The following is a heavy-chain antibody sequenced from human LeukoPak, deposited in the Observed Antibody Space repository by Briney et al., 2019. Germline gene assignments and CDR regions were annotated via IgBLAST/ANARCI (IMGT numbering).Heavy chain of an antibody. J-gene: IGHJ4*02. CDR1: GGSITTYY. D-gene: IGHD1-1*01. CDR2: IYYSGST. Sequence: SETLSLTCAVSGGSITTYYWSWIRQPPGKGLEWIGYIYYSGSTNYNPSLKGRVTISMDTSKNQFSLKLSSVTAADTAVYYCAMDTTVITPFDYWGQGTLVTVSS. CDR3: AMDTTVITPFDY. V-gene: IGHV4-59*01.